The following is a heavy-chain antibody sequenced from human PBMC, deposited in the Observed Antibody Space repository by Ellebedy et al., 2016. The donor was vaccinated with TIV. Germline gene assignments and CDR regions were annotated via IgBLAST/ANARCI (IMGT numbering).Heavy chain of an antibody. CDR1: GFTFTSFG. J-gene: IGHJ4*02. Sequence: ASVKVSCRASGFTFTSFGISWVRQAPGQGLEWMGWISVYNGNTNYAQNLQGRVSMTTDTSARTDYMELRSLGYDDTAVYYCARVGWGYSGGGDNWGQGTLVTVSS. D-gene: IGHD5-12*01. CDR3: ARVGWGYSGGGDN. V-gene: IGHV1-18*04. CDR2: ISVYNGNT.